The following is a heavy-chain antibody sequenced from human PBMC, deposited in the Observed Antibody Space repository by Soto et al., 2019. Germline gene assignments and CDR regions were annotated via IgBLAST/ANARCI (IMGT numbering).Heavy chain of an antibody. J-gene: IGHJ3*02. V-gene: IGHV3-53*01. CDR3: ARVGYAVTTGGAFDI. D-gene: IGHD4-17*01. CDR1: GFTVSSNY. Sequence: EVQLVESGGGLIQPGGSLRLSCAASGFTVSSNYMSWVRQAPGKGLEWVSVIYSGGSTYYADSVKGRFTISRDNSKKTLYLQMNSLRAEDTAVYYCARVGYAVTTGGAFDIWGQGTMVTVSS. CDR2: IYSGGST.